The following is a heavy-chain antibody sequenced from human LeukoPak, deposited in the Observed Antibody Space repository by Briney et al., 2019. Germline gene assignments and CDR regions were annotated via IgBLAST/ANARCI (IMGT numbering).Heavy chain of an antibody. V-gene: IGHV3-23*01. J-gene: IGHJ4*02. D-gene: IGHD6-19*01. CDR3: AKDLMAVAATWGFDY. CDR2: ISRSGGST. Sequence: GGSLGLSCAASGFTFTNCAMTWVRQAPGKGLEWVSGISRSGGSTYYADSVKGRFTISRDNSKNSLYLQMNSLRDEDTAVYYCAKDLMAVAATWGFDYWGQGTLVTVSS. CDR1: GFTFTNCA.